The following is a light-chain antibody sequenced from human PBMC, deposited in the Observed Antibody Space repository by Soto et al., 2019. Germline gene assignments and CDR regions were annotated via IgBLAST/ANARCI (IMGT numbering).Light chain of an antibody. V-gene: IGLV2-14*01. Sequence: QSALTQPASVSGSPGQSITTSCTGTSSDVGGYNYVSWYQHHPGKAPKLMIYEVSNRPSGVSYRLSGSKSGNTASLTISGLQAEDEADYYCNSYTGSGIVFGTGTKVTVL. CDR3: NSYTGSGIV. CDR1: SSDVGGYNY. CDR2: EVS. J-gene: IGLJ1*01.